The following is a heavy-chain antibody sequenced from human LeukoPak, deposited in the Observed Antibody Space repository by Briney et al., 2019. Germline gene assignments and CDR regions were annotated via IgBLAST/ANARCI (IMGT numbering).Heavy chain of an antibody. CDR1: GFTFTNHW. J-gene: IGHJ4*01. CDR3: TRGTAVVAGIDF. CDR2: IDSDGSST. Sequence: TGGHLRLSCAASGFTFTNHWMHWVRQAPGKGLVWVSHIDSDGSSTTYGDPAKGRFTVSRDNAKNTVYLQMNSLRAEDTAVYYCTRGTAVVAGIDFWGHGTLVTVSS. V-gene: IGHV3-74*03. D-gene: IGHD6-19*01.